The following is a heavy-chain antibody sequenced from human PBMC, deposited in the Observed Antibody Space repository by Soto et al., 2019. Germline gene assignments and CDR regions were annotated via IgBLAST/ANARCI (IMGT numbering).Heavy chain of an antibody. CDR2: IKSDASTI. J-gene: IGHJ4*02. D-gene: IGHD1-26*01. Sequence: EVQLVESGGGLVQPGGSLRLSCAASGFTFSSYWMHWVRQVPGKGLVWVSRIKSDASTIMYADSVKGRFTISRDNAKNTLYLKVNSLRHEDTAVYYCVRDGSANYYWLFDSWGQGTLVTVSP. V-gene: IGHV3-74*03. CDR3: VRDGSANYYWLFDS. CDR1: GFTFSSYW.